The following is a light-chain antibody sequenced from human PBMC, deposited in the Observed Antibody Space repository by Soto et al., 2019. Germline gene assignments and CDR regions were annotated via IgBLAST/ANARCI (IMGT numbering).Light chain of an antibody. CDR1: QSVRSY. V-gene: IGKV3-11*01. J-gene: IGKJ4*01. Sequence: EIVLTQSPATLSLSPGERATLSCRASQSVRSYLAWYQQKRGQAPSLLIYDASNRATGIPARFTGSGSGTDFTLTISSLEPEDFAVYYCQQSSNWPLTFGGGTKVEIK. CDR3: QQSSNWPLT. CDR2: DAS.